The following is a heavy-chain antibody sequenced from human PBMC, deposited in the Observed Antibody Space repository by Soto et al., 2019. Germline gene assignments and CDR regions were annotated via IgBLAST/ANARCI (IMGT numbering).Heavy chain of an antibody. CDR3: ARPLTNYYYYGMDV. D-gene: IGHD4-4*01. J-gene: IGHJ6*02. CDR2: IIPIFGTA. V-gene: IGHV1-69*06. CDR1: GGTFSSYA. Sequence: SVKVSCKASGGTFSSYAISWVRQAPGQGLEWMGGIIPIFGTANYAQKFQGRVTITADKSTSTAYMELSSLRSEDTAVYYCARPLTNYYYYGMDVWGQGTTVTVSS.